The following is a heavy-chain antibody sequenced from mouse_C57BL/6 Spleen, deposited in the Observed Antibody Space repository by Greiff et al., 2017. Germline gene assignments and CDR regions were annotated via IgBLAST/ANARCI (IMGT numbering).Heavy chain of an antibody. CDR2: IYPSDSET. Sequence: QVHVKQPGAELVRPGSSVKLSCKASGYTFTSYWMDWVKQRPGQGLEWIGNIYPSDSETHYNQKFKDKATLTVDKSSSTAYMQLSSLTSEDSAVYYCARSEGLTTGYFDVWGTGTTVTVSS. CDR1: GYTFTSYW. CDR3: ARSEGLTTGYFDV. D-gene: IGHD1-1*01. V-gene: IGHV1-61*01. J-gene: IGHJ1*03.